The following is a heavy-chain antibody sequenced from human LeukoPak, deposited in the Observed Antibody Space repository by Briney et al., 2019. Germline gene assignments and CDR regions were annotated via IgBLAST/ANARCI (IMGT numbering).Heavy chain of an antibody. CDR3: NYYGSGSYYRGVLDAFDI. CDR1: GGSIGSGDYY. Sequence: SETLSLTCTVSGGSIGSGDYYWSWIRQPPGKGLEWIGYIYNNGRTYYNPSLKSRVTISVDTSKNRFSLKLSSVTAADTAVYYCNYYGSGSYYRGVLDAFDIWGQGTMVTVSS. J-gene: IGHJ3*02. V-gene: IGHV4-30-4*01. CDR2: IYNNGRT. D-gene: IGHD3-10*01.